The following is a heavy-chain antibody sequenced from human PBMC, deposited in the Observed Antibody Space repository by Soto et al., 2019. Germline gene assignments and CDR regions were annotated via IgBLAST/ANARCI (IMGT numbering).Heavy chain of an antibody. Sequence: SVKVSCKASGGTFSSYTISWVRQAPGQGLEWMGRIIPILGIANYAQKFQGRVTITADKSTSTAYMELSSLRSEDTAVYYCARDRHCSGGSCYSAYYYYMDVWGKGTTVTVS. J-gene: IGHJ6*03. CDR3: ARDRHCSGGSCYSAYYYYMDV. V-gene: IGHV1-69*04. CDR2: IIPILGIA. D-gene: IGHD2-15*01. CDR1: GGTFSSYT.